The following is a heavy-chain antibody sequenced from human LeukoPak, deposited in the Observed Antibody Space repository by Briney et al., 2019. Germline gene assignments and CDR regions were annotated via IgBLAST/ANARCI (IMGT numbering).Heavy chain of an antibody. D-gene: IGHD6-13*01. CDR1: GYTFTGYH. V-gene: IGHV1-2*06. CDR2: INPYSGDT. CDR3: ARDQGSLTRSWYTGY. Sequence: ASVKVSCKASGYTFTGYHIHWVRQAPGQGLEWMGRINPYSGDTNFAQKFQGRVTMTRDTSITTAYMDLSSLTPDDTAVYFCARDQGSLTRSWYTGYWGQGTQVTVAS. J-gene: IGHJ4*02.